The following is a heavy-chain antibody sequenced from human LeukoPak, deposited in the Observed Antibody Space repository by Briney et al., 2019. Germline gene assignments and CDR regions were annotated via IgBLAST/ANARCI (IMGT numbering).Heavy chain of an antibody. V-gene: IGHV3-7*01. CDR1: GFTFSTYW. D-gene: IGHD5-18*01. Sequence: GGSLRLSCAASGFTFSTYWMSWVRQAPGKGLEWVANINPDGGDKKYVDSVKGRFTISRDNAKNSLYLQVNSLRAEDTAVYYCATIQLWKFDYWGQGALVTVSS. CDR2: INPDGGDK. J-gene: IGHJ4*02. CDR3: ATIQLWKFDY.